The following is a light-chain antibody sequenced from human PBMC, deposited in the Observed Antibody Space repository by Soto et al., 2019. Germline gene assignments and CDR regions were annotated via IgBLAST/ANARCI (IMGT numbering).Light chain of an antibody. J-gene: IGKJ5*01. CDR1: QGISSS. Sequence: IQLTQSQYSLSASVGDSVTITCRASQGISSSLAWYQQKPGKAPKLLIYAASTLQSGVPSRFSGTGSGTDFTLTISSLQPEDFATYFCQQLNSYPITFGQGTRLEI. V-gene: IGKV1-9*01. CDR2: AAS. CDR3: QQLNSYPIT.